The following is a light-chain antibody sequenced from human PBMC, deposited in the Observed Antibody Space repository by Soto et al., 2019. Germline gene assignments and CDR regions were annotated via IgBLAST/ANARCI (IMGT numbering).Light chain of an antibody. J-gene: IGKJ1*01. CDR1: QSISSY. V-gene: IGKV1-39*01. Sequence: DIQMTQSPSSLSASVGDRVTITCRASQSISSYLNWHQQKPGKAPKLLIYAASSLQSGVPSRFSGSGSGKDFTLTISSLQHEDFATYYCQQSYSTPRTFGQGTKWIS. CDR2: AAS. CDR3: QQSYSTPRT.